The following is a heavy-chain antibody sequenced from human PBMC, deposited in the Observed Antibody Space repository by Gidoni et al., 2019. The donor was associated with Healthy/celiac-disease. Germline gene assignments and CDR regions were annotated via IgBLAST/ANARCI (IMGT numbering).Heavy chain of an antibody. J-gene: IGHJ6*02. V-gene: IGHV3-30*02. CDR1: GVTLSSYG. CDR3: AKDLRALSYYYYGMDV. Sequence: QVQLVESGGGVVQPGGSLRLPCAASGVTLSSYGMHWVRQAPGKGLEWVAFIRYDGSNKYYADSVKGRFTISRDNSKNTLYLQMNSLRAEDTAVYYCAKDLRALSYYYYGMDVWGQGTTVTVSS. D-gene: IGHD3-16*01. CDR2: IRYDGSNK.